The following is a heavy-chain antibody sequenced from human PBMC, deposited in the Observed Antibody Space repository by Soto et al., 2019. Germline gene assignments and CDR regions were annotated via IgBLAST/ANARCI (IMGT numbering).Heavy chain of an antibody. J-gene: IGHJ4*02. CDR2: INEDGSKI. CDR1: GFTISNYW. Sequence: EVQLVESGGGLVQPGGSLRLSCAASGFTISNYWMHWVRQAPGRGLEWVANINEDGSKIYYVDSVKGRFTISRDNAKNSLSLQMSSLRIEDPAVYYCARAIAAAGAFWGQGTLVTVSS. CDR3: ARAIAAAGAF. D-gene: IGHD6-13*01. V-gene: IGHV3-7*01.